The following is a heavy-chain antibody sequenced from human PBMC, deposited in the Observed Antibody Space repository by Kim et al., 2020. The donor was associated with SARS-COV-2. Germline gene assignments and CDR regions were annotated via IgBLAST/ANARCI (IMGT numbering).Heavy chain of an antibody. V-gene: IGHV3-33*08. Sequence: GGSLRLSCAASGFTFSSYGMHWVRQAPGKGLEWVAVIWYDGSNKYYADSVKGRFTISRDNSKNTLYLQMNSLRAEDTAVYYCARDSLASYYDFWSGYYGGNYYYYGMDVWGQGTTVTVSS. D-gene: IGHD3-3*01. J-gene: IGHJ6*02. CDR1: GFTFSSYG. CDR2: IWYDGSNK. CDR3: ARDSLASYYDFWSGYYGGNYYYYGMDV.